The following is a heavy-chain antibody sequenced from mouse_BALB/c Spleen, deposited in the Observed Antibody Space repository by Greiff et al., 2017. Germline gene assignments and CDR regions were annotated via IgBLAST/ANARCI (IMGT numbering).Heavy chain of an antibody. V-gene: IGHV7-3*02. J-gene: IGHJ4*01. D-gene: IGHD1-1*01. CDR2: IRNKANGYTT. Sequence: EVHLVESGGGLVQPGGSLRLSCATSGFTFTDYYMSWVRQPPGKALEWLGFIRNKANGYTTEYSASVKGRFTISRDNSQSILYLQMNTLRAEDSATYYCARDITYGSSYYAMDYWGQGTSVTVSS. CDR3: ARDITYGSSYYAMDY. CDR1: GFTFTDYY.